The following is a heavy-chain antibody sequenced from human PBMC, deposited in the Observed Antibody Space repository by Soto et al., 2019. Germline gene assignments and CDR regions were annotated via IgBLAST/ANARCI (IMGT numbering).Heavy chain of an antibody. D-gene: IGHD2-15*01. CDR3: ARMSGGQYGMDV. V-gene: IGHV2-70*01. Sequence: SGPTLVNPPQALTLTCTFSGFSLSTSGMCVSWIRQPPRKALEWLALIDWDDDKYYSTSLKTRLTISKDTSKNQVVLTMTNMDPVDTATYYCARMSGGQYGMDVWGQGTTVTVSS. CDR1: GFSLSTSGMC. J-gene: IGHJ6*02. CDR2: IDWDDDK.